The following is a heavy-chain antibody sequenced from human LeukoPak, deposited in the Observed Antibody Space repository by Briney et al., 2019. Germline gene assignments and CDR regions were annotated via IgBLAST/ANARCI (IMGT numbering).Heavy chain of an antibody. CDR1: GGSISSYY. CDR3: AKGGVVVVPAAMRVQQNWFDP. CDR2: IYTSGST. D-gene: IGHD2-2*01. Sequence: PSETLSLTCTVSGGSISSYYWSWIRQPAGKGLEWIGRIYTSGSTNYNPSLKSRVTMSVDTSKNQFSLKLSSVTAADTAVYYCAKGGVVVVPAAMRVQQNWFDPWGQGTLVTVSS. J-gene: IGHJ5*02. V-gene: IGHV4-4*07.